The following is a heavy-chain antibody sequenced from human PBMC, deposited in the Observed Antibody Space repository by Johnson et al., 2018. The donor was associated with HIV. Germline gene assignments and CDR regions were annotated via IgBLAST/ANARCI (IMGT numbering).Heavy chain of an antibody. CDR2: ISYDGSNK. CDR3: ARDPRGLGVGPGGAFDI. D-gene: IGHD2-8*02. J-gene: IGHJ3*02. CDR1: GFTFSSYA. V-gene: IGHV3-30-3*01. Sequence: QVQLVESGGGVVQPGRSLRLSCAASGFTFSSYAMHWVRQAPGKGLEWVAVISYDGSNKYYADSVKGRFTISRDNSKNTLYLQMNSLRAEDTAVYYCARDPRGLGVGPGGAFDIWGQGTMVTVAS.